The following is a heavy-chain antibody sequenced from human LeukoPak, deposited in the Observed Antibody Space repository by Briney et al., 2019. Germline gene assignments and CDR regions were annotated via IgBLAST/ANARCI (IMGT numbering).Heavy chain of an antibody. J-gene: IGHJ4*02. D-gene: IGHD3-10*01. CDR3: AGGSGRPFDY. CDR1: GGSISSYY. Sequence: SETLSLTCTVSGGSISSYYWSWIRQPPVKGLEWIGYIYYSGSTNYNPSLKSRVTISVDTSKNQFSLKLSSVTAADTAVYYCAGGSGRPFDYWGQGTLVTVSS. V-gene: IGHV4-59*01. CDR2: IYYSGST.